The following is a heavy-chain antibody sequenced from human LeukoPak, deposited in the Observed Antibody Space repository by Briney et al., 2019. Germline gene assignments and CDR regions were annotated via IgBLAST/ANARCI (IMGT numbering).Heavy chain of an antibody. J-gene: IGHJ4*02. CDR3: ARDLGLYELLLPLDY. V-gene: IGHV1-18*01. CDR1: GYTFNTYG. Sequence: GASVKVSCKASGYTFNTYGISWVRQAPGQGLEWMGWISPYNGNTNYAQRLQDRVTMTTDTSTNTAYMELRSLRSDDTAVYYCARDLGLYELLLPLDYWGQGTLVTVSS. D-gene: IGHD2-15*01. CDR2: ISPYNGNT.